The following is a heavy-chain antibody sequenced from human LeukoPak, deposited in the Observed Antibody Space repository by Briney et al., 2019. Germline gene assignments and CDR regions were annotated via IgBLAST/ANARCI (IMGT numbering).Heavy chain of an antibody. Sequence: GGSLRLSCAASGVTVNSYFMGWVRQAPGKGLEWVSVISSEGFTYYGDSVKGRFTISRDKSKNTLYLQMNSLRAEDTAFYYCARGRGGDWGQGALVTVSS. V-gene: IGHV3-53*01. J-gene: IGHJ4*02. CDR3: ARGRGGD. CDR2: ISSEGFT. CDR1: GVTVNSYF. D-gene: IGHD2-15*01.